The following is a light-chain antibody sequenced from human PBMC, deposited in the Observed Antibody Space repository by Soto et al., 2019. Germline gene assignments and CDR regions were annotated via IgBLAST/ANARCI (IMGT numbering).Light chain of an antibody. J-gene: IGKJ1*01. CDR1: QSVSSSY. V-gene: IGKV3-20*01. CDR2: GAS. CDR3: QQYGSSLWT. Sequence: EIVLTQSPGTLSLSPGERASLSCRASQSVSSSYLAWYQQKPGQAPRLLICGASSRATGIPDRFSGSGSGTDFTLTISRLEPEDFAVYYCQQYGSSLWTFGQGTKVDI.